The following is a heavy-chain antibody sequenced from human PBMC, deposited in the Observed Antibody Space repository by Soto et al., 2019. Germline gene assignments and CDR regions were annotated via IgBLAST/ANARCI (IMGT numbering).Heavy chain of an antibody. J-gene: IGHJ4*02. Sequence: PGESLKISCKGSGYIFTTYWIAWVRQRPGKGLEWIGIIFPGDSDVRYSPSFQGQATISADKSINTAYLQWSSLKASDSAMYYCTRRSNLNSAAPDYWGQGTLVTVSS. V-gene: IGHV5-51*01. CDR3: TRRSNLNSAAPDY. CDR1: GYIFTTYW. D-gene: IGHD6-13*01. CDR2: IFPGDSDV.